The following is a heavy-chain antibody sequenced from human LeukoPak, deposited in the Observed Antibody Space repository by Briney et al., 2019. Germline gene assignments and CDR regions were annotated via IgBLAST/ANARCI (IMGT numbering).Heavy chain of an antibody. CDR3: AREAGYCSSTSCYTREFYYYYYMDV. CDR1: GGSISSYY. CDR2: IYTSGST. V-gene: IGHV4-4*07. D-gene: IGHD2-2*02. J-gene: IGHJ6*03. Sequence: SETLSLTCTVSGGSISSYYWSWIRQPAGKGLEWIGRIYTSGSTNYNPSLKSRVTMSVDTSKNQFSLKLSSVTAADTAVYYCAREAGYCSSTSCYTREFYYYYYMDVWGKGTTVTFSS.